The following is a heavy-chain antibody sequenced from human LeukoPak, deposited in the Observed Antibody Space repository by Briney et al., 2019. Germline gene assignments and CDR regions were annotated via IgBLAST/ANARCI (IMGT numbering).Heavy chain of an antibody. V-gene: IGHV3-23*01. CDR3: AKDIWGGTAMVFDY. CDR1: GFTFSTYA. J-gene: IGHJ4*02. CDR2: ISGSGGRT. Sequence: GSLRLSCVASGFTFSTYAMCWVRQAPGKGLEWVSGISGSGGRTFYADAVKGRFTISRDNSKNTLYLHMNNLRDDDTAVYYCAKDIWGGTAMVFDYWGQGTLVTVSS. D-gene: IGHD5-18*01.